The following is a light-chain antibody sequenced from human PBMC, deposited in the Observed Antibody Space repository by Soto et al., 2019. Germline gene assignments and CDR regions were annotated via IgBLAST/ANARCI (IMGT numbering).Light chain of an antibody. CDR1: SSDVGGYNY. J-gene: IGLJ1*01. V-gene: IGLV2-14*01. CDR3: SSYTSSSTG. CDR2: EVS. Sequence: QSVLTQPASVSGSPGQSITISCTGTSSDVGGYNYVSWYQQHPGKAPKLMIYEVSNRPSGVSNRFSGSKSGNKASLTISGLQAEDEADYYCSSYTSSSTGFGAGTKVTVL.